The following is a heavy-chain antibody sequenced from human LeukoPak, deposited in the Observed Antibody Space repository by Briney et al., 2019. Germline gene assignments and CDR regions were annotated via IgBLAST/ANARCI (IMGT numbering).Heavy chain of an antibody. CDR1: GGTFSSYT. CDR2: IIPILGIA. V-gene: IGHV1-69*02. Sequence: SVKVSCKASGGTFSSYTISWVRQAPGQGLEWMGRIIPILGIANYAQKFQGRVTITADKSTSTAYMELSSLRSEDTAVYYCASGDSSGPIPYYYYGMDVWGQGTTVTVSS. J-gene: IGHJ6*02. D-gene: IGHD3-22*01. CDR3: ASGDSSGPIPYYYYGMDV.